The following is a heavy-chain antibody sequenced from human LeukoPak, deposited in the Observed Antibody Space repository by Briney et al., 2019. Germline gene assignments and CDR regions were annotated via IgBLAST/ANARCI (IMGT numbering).Heavy chain of an antibody. CDR3: ATQTDSTFPTGY. V-gene: IGHV1-18*01. Sequence: ASVKVSCNASGYTFTSYGISWVRQAPGQGLEWMGWISAYNGNTNYAQKLQGRVTMTTDTSTSTAYMELRSLRSDDTAVYYCATQTDSTFPTGYWGQETLVTVSS. CDR2: ISAYNGNT. CDR1: GYTFTSYG. J-gene: IGHJ4*02. D-gene: IGHD3-3*02.